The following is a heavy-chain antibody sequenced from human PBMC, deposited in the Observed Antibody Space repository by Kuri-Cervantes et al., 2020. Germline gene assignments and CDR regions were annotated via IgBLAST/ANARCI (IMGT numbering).Heavy chain of an antibody. CDR2: IKQDGSEK. Sequence: GGSLRLSCAASAFTFSSYWMTWVRQAPGKGLEWVANIKQDGSEKYYVDSVKGRFTISRDNAKNSLYLQMNSLRAEDTAVFYCAREGSGWGIDYWGQGTLVTVSS. J-gene: IGHJ4*02. CDR1: AFTFSSYW. D-gene: IGHD3-10*01. CDR3: AREGSGWGIDY. V-gene: IGHV3-7*01.